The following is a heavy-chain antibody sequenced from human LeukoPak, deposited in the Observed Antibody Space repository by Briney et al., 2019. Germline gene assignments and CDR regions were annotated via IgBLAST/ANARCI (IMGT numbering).Heavy chain of an antibody. CDR3: TINSGSHP. J-gene: IGHJ5*02. Sequence: GGSLRLSCAASGFTFSSYWMTWVRQAPGKGLEWVANIKQDGSEKYYVDSVKGRFTISRDNAKNSLCLQMNSLRAEDTAVYHCTINSGSHPWGQGTLVTVSS. D-gene: IGHD1-26*01. CDR1: GFTFSSYW. V-gene: IGHV3-7*01. CDR2: IKQDGSEK.